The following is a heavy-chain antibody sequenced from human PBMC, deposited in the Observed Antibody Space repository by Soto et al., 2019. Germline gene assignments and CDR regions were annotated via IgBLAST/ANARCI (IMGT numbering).Heavy chain of an antibody. CDR1: GFTFNNFA. V-gene: IGHV3-23*01. J-gene: IGHJ4*02. CDR3: AKVQLPHSNYGGGYLLDF. CDR2: VSSGGDNT. D-gene: IGHD4-4*01. Sequence: EVQLLQSGGGLGQPGGSLTLSCAASGFTFNNFAMTWVRQAPGKGLEWVSSVSSGGDNTWYADSVKGRFTISRDNPKNTLYQHMNILRATGTAVYYCAKVQLPHSNYGGGYLLDFWGQGTLVTVSS.